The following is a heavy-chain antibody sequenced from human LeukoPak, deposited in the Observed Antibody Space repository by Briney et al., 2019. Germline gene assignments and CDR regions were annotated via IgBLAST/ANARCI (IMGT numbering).Heavy chain of an antibody. CDR1: GGTFSSYA. CDR2: IIPIFGTA. Sequence: SVKVSCKASGGTFSSYAISWVRQAPGQGLEWMGGIIPIFGTANYAQKFQGRVTITTDESTSTAYMEPSSLRSEDTAVYYCAFSADSRGYLDWGQGTLVTVSS. J-gene: IGHJ4*02. D-gene: IGHD3-22*01. V-gene: IGHV1-69*05. CDR3: AFSADSRGYLD.